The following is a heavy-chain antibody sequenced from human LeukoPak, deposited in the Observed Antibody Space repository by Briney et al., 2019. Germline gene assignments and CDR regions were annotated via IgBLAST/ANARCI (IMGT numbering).Heavy chain of an antibody. CDR3: ATLYGDYTNIDY. D-gene: IGHD4-17*01. J-gene: IGHJ4*02. CDR1: GYTFTSYA. CDR2: INAGNGNT. V-gene: IGHV1-3*01. Sequence: ASVKVSCKASGYTFTSYAMHWVRQAPGQRLEWMRWINAGNGNTKYSQKFQGRVTITRDTSASTAYMELSSLRSEDTAVYYCATLYGDYTNIDYWGQGTLVTVSS.